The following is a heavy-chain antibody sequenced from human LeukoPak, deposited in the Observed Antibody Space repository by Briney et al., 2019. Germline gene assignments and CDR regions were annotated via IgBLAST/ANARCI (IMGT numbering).Heavy chain of an antibody. CDR3: ARDRHDFWSGYAY. J-gene: IGHJ4*02. CDR1: GFTFSSYS. CDR2: ISSSSSTI. V-gene: IGHV3-48*01. D-gene: IGHD3-3*01. Sequence: PGGSLRLSCAASGFTFSSYSMNWVRQAPGKGLEWVSYISSSSSTIYYADSVKGRFTISRDNAKNSLYLQMNSLRAEDTAVYYCARDRHDFWSGYAYWAQGTRFTVSS.